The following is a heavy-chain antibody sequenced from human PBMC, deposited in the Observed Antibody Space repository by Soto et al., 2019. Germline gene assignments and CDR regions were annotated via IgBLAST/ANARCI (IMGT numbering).Heavy chain of an antibody. Sequence: QVQLVQSRAEVKNPGASVKVSCKASGYSFTRYGIAWARQAPGQGLEWMGWINTYNGNTNYAQNLQGRVTLTTDPSTSTAYMELTSLRSNDTAIYYCAMVDVYVTPSPQDVWGQGTTVIVSS. J-gene: IGHJ6*02. D-gene: IGHD3-16*01. CDR1: GYSFTRYG. V-gene: IGHV1-18*01. CDR2: INTYNGNT. CDR3: AMVDVYVTPSPQDV.